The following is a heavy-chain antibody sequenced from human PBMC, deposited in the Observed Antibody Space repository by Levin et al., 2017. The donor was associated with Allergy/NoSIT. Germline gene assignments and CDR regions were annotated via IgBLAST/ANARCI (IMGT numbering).Heavy chain of an antibody. CDR3: ARDQMVRGVIMGD. J-gene: IGHJ4*02. CDR1: GFPFSGYS. CDR2: ISYDENK. V-gene: IGHV3-30*04. D-gene: IGHD3-10*01. Sequence: GESLKISCAASGFPFSGYSMHWVRQAPGKGLEWVALISYDENKYYADSVKGRFTISRDNSKNTLYLQMNSLRPEDTAVYYCARDQMVRGVIMGDWGQGTLVTVSS.